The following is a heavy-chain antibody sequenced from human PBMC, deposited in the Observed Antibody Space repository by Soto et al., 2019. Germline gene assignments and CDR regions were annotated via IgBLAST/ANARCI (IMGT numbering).Heavy chain of an antibody. V-gene: IGHV1-69*05. CDR2: IIPIFGTA. Sequence: ASVKVSCKASGGTFSSYAISWVRQAPGQGLEWMGGIIPIFGTANYAQKFQGRVTITTDKSTSTAYMELSSLRSEDTAVYYCAREIYGITYSVNGVCYTGGIDVWGQGTTVTVSS. J-gene: IGHJ6*02. CDR3: AREIYGITYSVNGVCYTGGIDV. D-gene: IGHD2-8*01. CDR1: GGTFSSYA.